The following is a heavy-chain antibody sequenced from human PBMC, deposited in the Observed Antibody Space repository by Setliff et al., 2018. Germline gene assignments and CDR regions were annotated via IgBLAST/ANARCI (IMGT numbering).Heavy chain of an antibody. Sequence: GESLKISCKGSGFSFTDFWIGWVRQMPGKGLEWMGLIYAGDSDTRYNPSFQGRVTMSADKSINTAYLQWPSLKASDTAIYYCARQKSTGSGNNWSDPWGQGTLVTV. V-gene: IGHV5-51*01. J-gene: IGHJ5*02. D-gene: IGHD3-10*01. CDR2: IYAGDSDT. CDR1: GFSFTDFW. CDR3: ARQKSTGSGNNWSDP.